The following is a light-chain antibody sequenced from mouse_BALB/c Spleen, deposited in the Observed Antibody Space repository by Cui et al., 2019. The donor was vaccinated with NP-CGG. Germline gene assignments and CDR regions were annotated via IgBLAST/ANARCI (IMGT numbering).Light chain of an antibody. CDR2: GTN. J-gene: IGLJ1*01. Sequence: QGLLTHGSAFTTSPGETVTLTCRSSTGAVTTSNYANWVQEKPDHLFTGLIGGTNNRAPGVPARFSGSLIGDKAALTITGAQTEDEAIYFCSLWYSNHWVFGGGTKLTVL. V-gene: IGLV1*01. CDR1: TGAVTTSNY. CDR3: SLWYSNHWV.